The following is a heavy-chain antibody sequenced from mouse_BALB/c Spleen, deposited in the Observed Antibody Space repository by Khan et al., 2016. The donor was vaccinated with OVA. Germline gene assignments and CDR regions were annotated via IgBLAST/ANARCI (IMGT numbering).Heavy chain of an antibody. J-gene: IGHJ3*01. CDR1: GYSITSEYT. Sequence: VQLKQSGPGLVKPSQSLYLTCTVTGYSITSEYTWNWIRQFPGNKLEWMGFISYSGNTRYTPSLKSRISITRDTSKNQFFLQLNSVTSEDTATYYCARKDYYDYDPFPYWGQGTLVTVSA. CDR3: ARKDYYDYDPFPY. V-gene: IGHV3-2*02. D-gene: IGHD2-4*01. CDR2: ISYSGNT.